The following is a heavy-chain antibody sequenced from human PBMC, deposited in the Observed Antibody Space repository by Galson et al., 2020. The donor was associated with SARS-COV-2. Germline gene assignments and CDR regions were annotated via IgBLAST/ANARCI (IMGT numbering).Heavy chain of an antibody. V-gene: IGHV3-53*01. D-gene: IGHD2-21*02. CDR3: ASSASCGADCYLGDAFDI. Sequence: GESLKISCAASGFSVSSNYMTWVRQAPGKGLEWVSIIYSGFGAYYADSVKGRFTVSRDNSKNTVDLQMNRLRAEDTAVYYCASSASCGADCYLGDAFDIWGQGTMVTVSS. CDR2: IYSGFGA. CDR1: GFSVSSNY. J-gene: IGHJ3*02.